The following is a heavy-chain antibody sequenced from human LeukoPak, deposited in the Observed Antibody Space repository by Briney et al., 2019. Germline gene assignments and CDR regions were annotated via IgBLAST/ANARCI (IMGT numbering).Heavy chain of an antibody. CDR3: ARDEAFDWLVPDIDY. J-gene: IGHJ4*02. V-gene: IGHV4-4*07. Sequence: PSETLSLTCAVSGGSLSSYYWSWIRQPAGKGLEWIGRIYTSGSTNYNPSLKSRVTISVDTSKNQFSLKLSSVTAADTAVYYCARDEAFDWLVPDIDYWGQGTLVTVSS. D-gene: IGHD3-9*01. CDR1: GGSLSSYY. CDR2: IYTSGST.